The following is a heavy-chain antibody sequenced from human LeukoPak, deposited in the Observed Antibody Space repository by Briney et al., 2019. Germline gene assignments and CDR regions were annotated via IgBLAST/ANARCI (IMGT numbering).Heavy chain of an antibody. J-gene: IGHJ4*02. CDR3: ARDVRSQGAVAGFDY. CDR2: IYHSGST. CDR1: GGSISSSNW. Sequence: SGTLSLTCAVSGGSISSSNWWSWVRQPPGKGLEWIGEIYHSGSTNYNPSLKSRVTISVDKSKNQFSLKLSSVTAADTAVYYCARDVRSQGAVAGFDYWGQGTLSPSPQ. V-gene: IGHV4-4*02. D-gene: IGHD6-19*01.